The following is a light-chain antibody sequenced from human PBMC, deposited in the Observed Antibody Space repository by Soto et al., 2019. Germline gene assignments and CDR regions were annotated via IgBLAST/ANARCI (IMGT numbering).Light chain of an antibody. J-gene: IGKJ2*01. V-gene: IGKV3-20*01. Sequence: IVLTQSPGTLSMSPGESATLSCRASQRVSSGFLAWYQQKPGQAPRLLIYGTSTRATAVPDRFSGGGSGTDFTLTISGLEPEDFAVYYCQKYGRSPYTFGQGTKLDIK. CDR2: GTS. CDR3: QKYGRSPYT. CDR1: QRVSSGF.